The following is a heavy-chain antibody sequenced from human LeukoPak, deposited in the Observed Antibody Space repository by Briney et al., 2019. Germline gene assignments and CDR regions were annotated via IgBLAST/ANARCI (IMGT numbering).Heavy chain of an antibody. J-gene: IGHJ4*02. CDR2: ISYDGSNK. D-gene: IGHD3-9*01. Sequence: GGSLRLSCAASGFTFSSYGMHWVRQAPGKGLEWVAVISYDGSNKYYADSVKGRFTISRDNSKNTLYLQMNSLRAEDTAVYYCAKDREYRLRYFDWASFDYWGQGTLVTVSS. V-gene: IGHV3-30*18. CDR1: GFTFSSYG. CDR3: AKDREYRLRYFDWASFDY.